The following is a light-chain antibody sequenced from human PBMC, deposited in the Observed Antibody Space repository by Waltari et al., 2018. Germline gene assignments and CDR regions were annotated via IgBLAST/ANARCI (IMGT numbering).Light chain of an antibody. CDR2: KAS. Sequence: DIQMTQSPSTLSASVGDRVTITCRASQSISSWLAWYRQQPGKVPELLIYKASTLQSGVPSRFSGSGSVTEFTLTISSLQADDFAAYYCQQYNSYPLTFGGGTKVEF. CDR1: QSISSW. J-gene: IGKJ4*01. CDR3: QQYNSYPLT. V-gene: IGKV1-5*03.